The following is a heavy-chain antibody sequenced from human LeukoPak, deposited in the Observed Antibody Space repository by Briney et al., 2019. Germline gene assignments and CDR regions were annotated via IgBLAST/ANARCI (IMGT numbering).Heavy chain of an antibody. CDR3: ARALGVRWIRGVIWFDP. J-gene: IGHJ5*02. V-gene: IGHV4-31*03. Sequence: PSQTLSLTCTVSGGSISSGGYYWSWIRQHPGKGLEWIGYIYYSGSTYYNPSLKSRVTISVDTSKNQFSLKLSSVTAADTAVYYCARALGVRWIRGVIWFDPWGQGTLVTVSS. CDR2: IYYSGST. D-gene: IGHD3-10*01. CDR1: GGSISSGGYY.